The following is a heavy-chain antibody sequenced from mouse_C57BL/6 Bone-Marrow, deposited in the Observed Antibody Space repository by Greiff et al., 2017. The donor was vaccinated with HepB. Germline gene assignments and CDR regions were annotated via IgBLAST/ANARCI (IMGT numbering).Heavy chain of an antibody. CDR3: ASLIYYYGSSYWYFDV. J-gene: IGHJ1*03. CDR2: ISDGGSYT. CDR1: GFTFSSYA. D-gene: IGHD1-1*01. V-gene: IGHV5-4*01. Sequence: EVQRVESGGGLVKPGGSLKLSCAASGFTFSSYAMSWVRQTPEKRLEWVATISDGGSYTYYPDNVKGRFTISRDNAKNNLYLQMSHLKSEDTAMYYCASLIYYYGSSYWYFDVWGTGTTVTVSS.